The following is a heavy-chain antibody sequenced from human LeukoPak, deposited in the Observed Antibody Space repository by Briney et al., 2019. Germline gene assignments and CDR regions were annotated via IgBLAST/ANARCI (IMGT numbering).Heavy chain of an antibody. CDR2: IYHSGST. D-gene: IGHD2-2*01. CDR1: GGSISSGGYS. Sequence: PSQTLSLTCAVSGGSISSGGYSWSWIRQPPGKGLEWIGYIYHSGSTYYNPSLKSRVTISVDRSKNQFPLKLSSVTAADTAVYYCARARYQLLSVWFDPWGQGTLVTVSS. V-gene: IGHV4-30-2*01. CDR3: ARARYQLLSVWFDP. J-gene: IGHJ5*02.